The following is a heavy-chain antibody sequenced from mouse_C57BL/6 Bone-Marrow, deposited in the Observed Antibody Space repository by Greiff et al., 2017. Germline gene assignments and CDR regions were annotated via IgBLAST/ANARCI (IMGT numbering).Heavy chain of an antibody. D-gene: IGHD1-1*01. Sequence: VQLQQSGPELVKPGASVTISCKASGYAFSSSWMNWVKQRPGQGLEWIGRIYPGDGDTNYNGKFKGKATLTADKSSSTAYMQLSSLTSEDSAVYFCARLLRYQIRNYFDDWGQGTTLTVSS. CDR3: ARLLRYQIRNYFDD. CDR1: GYAFSSSW. CDR2: IYPGDGDT. J-gene: IGHJ2*01. V-gene: IGHV1-82*01.